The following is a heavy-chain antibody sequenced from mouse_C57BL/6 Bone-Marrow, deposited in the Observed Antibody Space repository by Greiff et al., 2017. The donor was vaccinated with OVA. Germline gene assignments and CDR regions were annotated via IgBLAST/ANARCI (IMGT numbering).Heavy chain of an antibody. CDR1: GYPFPCHW. Sequence: QVQLEQPGTELVKPGASVKLSCKAFGYPFPCHWMHWGKQRPGQGLEWIGNINPCNGGTNYNEKFKGKATLTVDKSTSTAYMQLSSLTSEDSAVYYCARGGYYGPPDYWGQGTTLTVSS. D-gene: IGHD1-1*01. V-gene: IGHV1-53*01. CDR3: ARGGYYGPPDY. J-gene: IGHJ2*01. CDR2: INPCNGGT.